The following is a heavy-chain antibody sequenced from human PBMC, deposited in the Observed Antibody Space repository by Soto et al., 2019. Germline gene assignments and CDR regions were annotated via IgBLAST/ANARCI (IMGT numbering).Heavy chain of an antibody. J-gene: IGHJ4*02. Sequence: QITLKESGPTLVKPTLTLTLTCTFSGFSLSSNGVGVGWIRQPPGKALEWLALIYWDDSKHYSPSLKSRLTITKDTSRNQVVLTMTNMDPVDTATYYCAKKGGGDYILGYWGQGTLVTVSS. CDR1: GFSLSSNGVG. CDR2: IYWDDSK. V-gene: IGHV2-5*02. D-gene: IGHD4-17*01. CDR3: AKKGGGDYILGY.